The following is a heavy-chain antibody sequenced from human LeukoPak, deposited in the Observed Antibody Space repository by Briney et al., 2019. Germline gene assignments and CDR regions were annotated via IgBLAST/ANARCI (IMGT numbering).Heavy chain of an antibody. J-gene: IGHJ6*03. Sequence: ASVKVSCKASGYTFTGYYMHWVRQAPGQGLEWMGWINPNSGGTNYAQKFQGRVTMTRDTSISTAYMELSRLRSDDTAVYYCARDPYLEGSTSLYYYYYMDVWGKGTTVTVSS. D-gene: IGHD2-2*01. CDR3: ARDPYLEGSTSLYYYYYMDV. V-gene: IGHV1-2*02. CDR2: INPNSGGT. CDR1: GYTFTGYY.